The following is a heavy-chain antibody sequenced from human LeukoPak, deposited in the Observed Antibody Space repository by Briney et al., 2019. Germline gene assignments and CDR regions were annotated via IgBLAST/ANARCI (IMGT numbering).Heavy chain of an antibody. D-gene: IGHD6-13*01. J-gene: IGHJ1*01. CDR1: GFTLSSYA. CDR2: ISDSGGST. Sequence: GGSLRLSCAASGFTLSSYAMSWVRQAPGKGLEWVSAISDSGGSTYYADSVTGRFTVSRDNSKNTLYLQMNSLRAEDTAVYYCAKDLHSSSWYNYFQHWGQGTLVTVPS. V-gene: IGHV3-23*01. CDR3: AKDLHSSSWYNYFQH.